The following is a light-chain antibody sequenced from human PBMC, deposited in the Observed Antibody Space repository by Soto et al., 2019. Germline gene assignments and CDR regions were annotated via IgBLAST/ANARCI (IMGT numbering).Light chain of an antibody. J-gene: IGKJ1*01. CDR1: QSISTY. CDR2: AAS. V-gene: IGKV1-39*01. CDR3: HQTYITPWM. Sequence: DIQMTQSPSSLSTPVGDRVTITCRASQSISTYLNWYQQKPGKAPKLLIYAASSLEGGVPSRFTGSGSGTDFTLTISSLQPEDFATYFCHQTYITPWMFGQGTKVDIK.